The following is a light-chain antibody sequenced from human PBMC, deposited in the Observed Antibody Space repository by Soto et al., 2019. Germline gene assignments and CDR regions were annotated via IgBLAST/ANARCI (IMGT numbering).Light chain of an antibody. Sequence: QSALTQPASVSGSHGQSSTISCTGTSSDVGAYNYVSWYQQYPGKAPKLMIYDVTSRPSGVSNRFSGSKSGNAASLTISGLRAEDEADYYCCSYTSSSSLVFGTGTKVPS. V-gene: IGLV2-14*03. CDR3: CSYTSSSSLV. CDR2: DVT. J-gene: IGLJ1*01. CDR1: SSDVGAYNY.